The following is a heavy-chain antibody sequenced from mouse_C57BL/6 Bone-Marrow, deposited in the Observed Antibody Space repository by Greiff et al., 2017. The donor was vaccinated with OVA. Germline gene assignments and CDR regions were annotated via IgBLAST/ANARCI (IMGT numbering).Heavy chain of an antibody. D-gene: IGHD1-1*01. V-gene: IGHV5-9*01. CDR2: ISGGGGNT. J-gene: IGHJ3*01. Sequence: EVKLVESGGGLVKPGGSLKLSCAASGFTFSSYTMSWVRQTPEKRLEWVATISGGGGNTYYPDSVKGRFTISRDNAKNTLYLQMSMLMSEDTALYYCARHGDLSATWFAYWGQGTLVTVSA. CDR1: GFTFSSYT. CDR3: ARHGDLSATWFAY.